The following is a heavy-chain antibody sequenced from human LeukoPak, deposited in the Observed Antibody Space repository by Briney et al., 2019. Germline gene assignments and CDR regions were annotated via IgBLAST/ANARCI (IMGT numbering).Heavy chain of an antibody. J-gene: IGHJ5*02. CDR3: ARGSEDIVVVPAAIVYNWFDP. Sequence: ASVKVSCKASGYTFTTYAMHWVRQAPGQRLEWMGWINAGNGNTKYSQKFQGRVTITRDTSASTVYMELSSLRSEDTAVYYCARGSEDIVVVPAAIVYNWFDPWGQGTLVTVSS. D-gene: IGHD2-2*01. CDR2: INAGNGNT. CDR1: GYTFTTYA. V-gene: IGHV1-3*01.